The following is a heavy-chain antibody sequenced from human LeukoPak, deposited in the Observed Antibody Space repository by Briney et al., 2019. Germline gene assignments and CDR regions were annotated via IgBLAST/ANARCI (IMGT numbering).Heavy chain of an antibody. Sequence: PGGSLRLSCAASGFTFSSYAMSWVRQAPGKGLEWVSAISGSGGSTYYADSVKGRFTISRDNSKNTLYLQMNSLRAEDTAVYYCAKDLRQWLVQPDAFDIWGQGTMVTVSS. CDR2: ISGSGGST. J-gene: IGHJ3*02. V-gene: IGHV3-23*01. CDR3: AKDLRQWLVQPDAFDI. CDR1: GFTFSSYA. D-gene: IGHD6-19*01.